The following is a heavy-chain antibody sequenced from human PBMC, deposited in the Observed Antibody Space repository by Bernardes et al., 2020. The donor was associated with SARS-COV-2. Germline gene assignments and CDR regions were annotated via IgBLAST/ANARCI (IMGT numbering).Heavy chain of an antibody. CDR1: GFTFSTFW. CDR3: ARIYSTSSFDFDY. Sequence: GRSLRVWCAASGFTFSTFWMTWVRQAPGKGLEWVANINQDGSETFYVDSVKGRFTISRDNAKNSLFMEMNTLRAEDTAVYYCARIYSTSSFDFDYWGKGTLVTVSS. V-gene: IGHV3-7*01. D-gene: IGHD6-6*01. CDR2: INQDGSET. J-gene: IGHJ4*02.